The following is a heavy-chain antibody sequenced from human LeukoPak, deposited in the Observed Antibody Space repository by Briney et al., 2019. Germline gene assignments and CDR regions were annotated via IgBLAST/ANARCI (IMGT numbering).Heavy chain of an antibody. CDR1: GFTFNKYW. D-gene: IGHD3-3*01. J-gene: IGHJ4*02. CDR3: ARDNDVWSLDF. V-gene: IGHV3-74*01. CDR2: IKGDTSYA. Sequence: GGALRLSCGACGFTFNKYWMHWGRQAPGKGRGWVARIKGDTSYANYADSVKGRFTISRDNAKNTLYLQMNSLRVEDTAVYYCARDNDVWSLDFWGPGSLVTVSS.